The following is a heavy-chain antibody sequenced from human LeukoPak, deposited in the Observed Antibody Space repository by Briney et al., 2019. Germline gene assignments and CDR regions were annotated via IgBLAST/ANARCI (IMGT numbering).Heavy chain of an antibody. CDR3: ARGTLQWLAAVDI. J-gene: IGHJ3*02. CDR2: IYYSGST. CDR1: GGSISSYY. D-gene: IGHD6-19*01. V-gene: IGHV4-59*08. Sequence: AETLSLTCTVSGGSISSYYWRWIRQPPGKGLEWIGYIYYSGSTNYNTSLKSRVTISVETSKNQFSLKLSSVTAADTAVYYCARGTLQWLAAVDIWGQGTMVTVSS.